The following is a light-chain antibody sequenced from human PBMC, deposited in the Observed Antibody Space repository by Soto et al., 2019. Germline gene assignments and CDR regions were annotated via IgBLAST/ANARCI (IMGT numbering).Light chain of an antibody. Sequence: QSVLTQPASVFGSPGQSITISCTGTSSDVGRYKFVSWYQQHPGKAPKVMIYEGSKRPSGVSNRFSGSKSGNTASLTISGLQAEDEADYYCCSYTSSRNYVFGTGTKVTVL. CDR3: CSYTSSRNYV. CDR1: SSDVGRYKF. J-gene: IGLJ1*01. V-gene: IGLV2-23*01. CDR2: EGS.